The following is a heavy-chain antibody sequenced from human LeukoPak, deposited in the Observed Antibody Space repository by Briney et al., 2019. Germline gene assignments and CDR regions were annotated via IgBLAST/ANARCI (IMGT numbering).Heavy chain of an antibody. Sequence: PGGSLRLSCAASGFTFSIYAMNWVRQAPGKGLEWVSSISSSSTYIYYADSVKGRFTISRDNAKNSLYLQMNSLRAEDTAVYHCARGDSSGYYYGHYWGQGTLVTVSS. CDR1: GFTFSIYA. J-gene: IGHJ4*02. D-gene: IGHD3-22*01. CDR2: ISSSSTYI. CDR3: ARGDSSGYYYGHY. V-gene: IGHV3-21*01.